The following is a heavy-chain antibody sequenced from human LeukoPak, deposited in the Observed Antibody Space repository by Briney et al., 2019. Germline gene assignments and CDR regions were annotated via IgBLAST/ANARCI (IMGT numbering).Heavy chain of an antibody. CDR3: ARYYYDSSGYYAFDY. Sequence: SETLSLTCTVSGGSISSYYWSWIRQPPGKGLEWIGYIYYSGSTNYNPSLKSRVTISVDTSKNQFSLKLSSVTAADTAVYYCARYYYDSSGYYAFDYWGQGTLVTVSS. D-gene: IGHD3-22*01. CDR1: GGSISSYY. CDR2: IYYSGST. J-gene: IGHJ4*02. V-gene: IGHV4-59*01.